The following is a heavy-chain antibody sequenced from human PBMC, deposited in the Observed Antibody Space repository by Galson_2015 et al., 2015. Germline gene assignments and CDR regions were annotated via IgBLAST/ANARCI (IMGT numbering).Heavy chain of an antibody. CDR2: ISNSGDNT. CDR1: EFTFSTYA. D-gene: IGHD3-10*01. CDR3: AKRRGYSFDY. J-gene: IGHJ4*02. V-gene: IGHV3-23*01. Sequence: SLRLSCASEFTFSTYAVSWVRQAPGKGLEGVSSISNSGDNTYYADSVKGRFTISRDNSKNTLYLQMNSLRAEDTAVYYCAKRRGYSFDYWGRGTLLTVSS.